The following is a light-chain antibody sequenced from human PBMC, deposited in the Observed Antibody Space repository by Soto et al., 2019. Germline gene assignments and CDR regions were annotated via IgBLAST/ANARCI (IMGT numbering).Light chain of an antibody. CDR2: KAS. CDR3: QQYNSYST. Sequence: DLQMTHSPSTLSASVGDRVTITCRASQSISSWLAWYQQKPGKAPKPLIYKASSLESGVPSRFSGSGSGTEFTLTISSLQPDDFATYYCQQYNSYSTFGQGTKVDIK. CDR1: QSISSW. J-gene: IGKJ1*01. V-gene: IGKV1-5*03.